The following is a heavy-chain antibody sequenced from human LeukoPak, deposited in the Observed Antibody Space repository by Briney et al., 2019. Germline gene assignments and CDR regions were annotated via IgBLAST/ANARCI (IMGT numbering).Heavy chain of an antibody. CDR2: ISGSADTT. Sequence: GGSLRLSCAASGFTFRSYGMSWVRQAPGKGLEWVSSISGSADTTYYADSVKGRFTISRDNSKNTLYLQMNSLRAEDTAVYYCAKLGSAVTTPYWGQGTLVTVSS. V-gene: IGHV3-23*01. D-gene: IGHD4-17*01. CDR3: AKLGSAVTTPY. J-gene: IGHJ4*02. CDR1: GFTFRSYG.